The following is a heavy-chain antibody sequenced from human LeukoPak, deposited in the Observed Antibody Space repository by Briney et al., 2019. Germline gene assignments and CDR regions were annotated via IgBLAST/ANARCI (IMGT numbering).Heavy chain of an antibody. CDR3: AKRSGYTTGWFFDF. J-gene: IGHJ4*02. CDR2: ISGSGDNT. D-gene: IGHD6-19*01. V-gene: IGHV3-23*01. Sequence: GGSLLLSCAASGFIFSSYAMSWVRQAPGKGLEWVSSISGSGDNTYYAESVKGRFTISRDNSKNTLFLQMNSLRAEDTAVFYCAKRSGYTTGWFFDFWGQGTLVTVSS. CDR1: GFIFSSYA.